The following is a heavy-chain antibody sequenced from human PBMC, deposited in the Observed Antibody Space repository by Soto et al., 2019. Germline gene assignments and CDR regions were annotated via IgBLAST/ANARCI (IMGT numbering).Heavy chain of an antibody. Sequence: QVQLQESGPGLVKPSGTLSLTCAVSGGSISSSNWWSWVRQPPGKGLEWIGEIYHSGSTNYNPSLKRLVTISGNKSRNQFSLKLSSVTAADTAVYYCARRWGEGRVDYWGQGTLVTVSS. J-gene: IGHJ4*02. CDR2: IYHSGST. CDR1: GGSISSSNW. CDR3: ARRWGEGRVDY. V-gene: IGHV4-4*02. D-gene: IGHD3-10*01.